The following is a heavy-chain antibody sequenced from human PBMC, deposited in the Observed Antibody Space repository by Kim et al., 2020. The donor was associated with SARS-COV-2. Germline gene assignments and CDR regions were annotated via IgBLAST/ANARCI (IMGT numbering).Heavy chain of an antibody. D-gene: IGHD1-26*01. CDR1: GFTFWGYT. J-gene: IGHJ6*02. V-gene: IGHV3-23*03. CDR3: VKGTGFILPSDSTYNLDV. CDR2: FYGGADAT. Sequence: GGSLRPSCAASGFTFWGYTMNWVRQAPGKGLEWVSLFYGGADATRYADSVKGRFTISRDNSKSTLYLQMTTLRVEDTAVYYCVKGTGFILPSDSTYNLDVWGQGTTVIVSS.